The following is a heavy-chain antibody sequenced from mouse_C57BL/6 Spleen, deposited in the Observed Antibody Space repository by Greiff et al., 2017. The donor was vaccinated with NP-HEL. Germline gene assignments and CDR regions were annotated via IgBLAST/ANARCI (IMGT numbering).Heavy chain of an antibody. CDR2: IYPGDGDT. J-gene: IGHJ1*03. D-gene: IGHD1-1*01. Sequence: QVQLQQSGAELVKPGASVKISCKASGYAFSSYWMNWVKQRPGKGLEWIGQIYPGDGDTNYNGKFKGKATLTADKSSSTAYMQLSSLTSEDSAVYFGASSNYYGSSYGYFDVWGTGTTVTVSS. V-gene: IGHV1-80*01. CDR1: GYAFSSYW. CDR3: ASSNYYGSSYGYFDV.